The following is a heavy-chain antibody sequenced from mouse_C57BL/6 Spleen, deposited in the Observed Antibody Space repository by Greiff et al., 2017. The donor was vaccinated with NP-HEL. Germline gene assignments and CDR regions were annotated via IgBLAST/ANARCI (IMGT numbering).Heavy chain of an antibody. D-gene: IGHD3-2*02. CDR1: GYAFSSSW. Sequence: QVQLQQSGPELVKPGASVKISCKASGYAFSSSWMNWVKQRPGKGLEWIGRIYPGDGDTNYNGKFKGKATLTADKSSSPAYMQLSSLTSEDSAVYFCASIPSVLRSAMDYWGQGTSVTVSS. CDR2: IYPGDGDT. V-gene: IGHV1-82*01. J-gene: IGHJ4*01. CDR3: ASIPSVLRSAMDY.